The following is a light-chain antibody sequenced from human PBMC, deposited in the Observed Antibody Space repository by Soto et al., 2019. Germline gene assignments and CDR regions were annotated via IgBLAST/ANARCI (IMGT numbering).Light chain of an antibody. CDR1: QSVTTN. V-gene: IGKV3-15*01. CDR3: QQYNNWPHT. Sequence: DIVMTESPVTLSVSPGERATLSCRASQSVTTNLAWYQQQPGQSPRLLLYGSSTRATGIPARFRGSGSGTEFTLTISSLQSEDFAVYYCQQYNNWPHTFGQGTKVDIK. CDR2: GSS. J-gene: IGKJ2*01.